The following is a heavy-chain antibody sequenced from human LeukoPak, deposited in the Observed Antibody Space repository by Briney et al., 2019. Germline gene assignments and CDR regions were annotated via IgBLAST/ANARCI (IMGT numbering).Heavy chain of an antibody. CDR2: VYPGDSDT. D-gene: IGHD6-19*01. Sequence: GESLKISCKGSGCRFTSYWIAWVRQMPGKGLEWMGIVYPGDSDTRYSPSFQGQVTISADKSISTAYLQRSSLKASDTAMYYCARHSDITVADSWGQGTLVTVSS. J-gene: IGHJ5*01. CDR1: GCRFTSYW. CDR3: ARHSDITVADS. V-gene: IGHV5-51*01.